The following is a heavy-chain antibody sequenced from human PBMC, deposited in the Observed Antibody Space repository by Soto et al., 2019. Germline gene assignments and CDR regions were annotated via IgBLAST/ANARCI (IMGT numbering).Heavy chain of an antibody. Sequence: QVQLQESGPGLVKPSQTLSLTCTVSGGSISSGGYYWSWIRQHPGKGLEWIGYIYYSGRTYYNPSLKRRVTIAVDTSKNQFSLKLSSVTAADTAVYYGARAGDFWSCYDYWGQGTLVTVSS. D-gene: IGHD3-3*01. CDR1: GGSISSGGYY. J-gene: IGHJ4*02. CDR2: IYYSGRT. V-gene: IGHV4-31*03. CDR3: ARAGDFWSCYDY.